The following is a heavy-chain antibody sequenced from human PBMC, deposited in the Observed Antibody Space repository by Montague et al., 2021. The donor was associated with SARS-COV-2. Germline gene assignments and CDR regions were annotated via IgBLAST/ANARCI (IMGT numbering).Heavy chain of an antibody. CDR3: ARDRVVGVTTNTLDI. Sequence: SLSLSFSASGFPLSSHWMHWVRQAPGEGLVWVSRINSDGRNLGYADSVKGRFTISRDNAQNTLYLQMNSLRAEDTAVYYCARDRVVGVTTNTLDIWGQGTMVTVSS. D-gene: IGHD3-22*01. CDR1: GFPLSSHW. V-gene: IGHV3-74*01. CDR2: INSDGRNL. J-gene: IGHJ3*02.